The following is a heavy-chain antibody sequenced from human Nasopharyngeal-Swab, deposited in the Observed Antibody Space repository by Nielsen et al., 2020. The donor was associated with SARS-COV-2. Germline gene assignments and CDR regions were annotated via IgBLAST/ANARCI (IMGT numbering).Heavy chain of an antibody. V-gene: IGHV1-24*01. J-gene: IGHJ6*03. CDR2: FDPEDGET. D-gene: IGHD3-10*01. Sequence: WVRQAPGQGLEWMGGFDPEDGETIYAQKFQGRVTMTEDTSTDTAYMELSSLRSEDTAVYYCATIEISGKGAYYYYTDVWGKGTTVTVSS. CDR3: ATIEISGKGAYYYYTDV.